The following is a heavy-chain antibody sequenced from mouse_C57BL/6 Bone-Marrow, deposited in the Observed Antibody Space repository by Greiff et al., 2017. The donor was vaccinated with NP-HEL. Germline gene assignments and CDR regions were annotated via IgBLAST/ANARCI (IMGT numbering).Heavy chain of an antibody. CDR3: ARIRLRRNYAMDY. D-gene: IGHD3-2*02. V-gene: IGHV1-42*01. CDR1: GYSFTGYY. Sequence: VQLQQSGPELVKPGASVKISCKASGYSFTGYYMNWVKQSPEKSLEWIGEINPSTGGTTYDQKFKAKATLTVDKSSSTAYMQLKSLTSEDSAVYYCARIRLRRNYAMDYWGQGTSVTVSS. CDR2: INPSTGGT. J-gene: IGHJ4*01.